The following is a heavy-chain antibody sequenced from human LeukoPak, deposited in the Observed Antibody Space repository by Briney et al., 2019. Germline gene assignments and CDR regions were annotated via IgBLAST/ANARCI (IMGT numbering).Heavy chain of an antibody. CDR2: INQSGTT. J-gene: IGHJ2*01. D-gene: IGHD6-6*01. CDR1: GGSFSGYY. Sequence: SETLSLTRAVYGGSFSGYYWSWIRQSPGKGLGWIGEINQSGTTNYIPSLKSRVTISVDTSKNQLSLKLSSVTAADTAVYYCARGSSSAWDFDLWGRGTLVTVSS. V-gene: IGHV4-34*01. CDR3: ARGSSSAWDFDL.